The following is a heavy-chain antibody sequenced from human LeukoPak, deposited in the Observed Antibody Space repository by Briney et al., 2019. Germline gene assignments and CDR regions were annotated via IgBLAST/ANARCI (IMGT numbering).Heavy chain of an antibody. V-gene: IGHV3-7*04. CDR3: ARDRPAAGSIWSDN. Sequence: GGSLRLSCVDSGFSLTNYWMTWLRQAPGRGPEWVATVKVDGSEIKYVDSVKGRFTISADKAKNSLYLQMYNLRVEDTAVYYCARDRPAAGSIWSDNWGQGTLVTVSS. J-gene: IGHJ4*02. CDR1: GFSLTNYW. CDR2: VKVDGSEI. D-gene: IGHD3-3*01.